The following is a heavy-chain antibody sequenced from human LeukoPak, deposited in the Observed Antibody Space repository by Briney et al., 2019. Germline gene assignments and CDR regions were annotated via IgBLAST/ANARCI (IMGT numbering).Heavy chain of an antibody. CDR2: IVGRGDVT. J-gene: IGHJ4*02. CDR3: ARVSTNYFDY. D-gene: IGHD5/OR15-5a*01. V-gene: IGHV3-23*01. CDR1: GFTFNSYT. Sequence: GESLRLSCTASGFTFNSYTMSWVRQAPGRGMEWISAIVGRGDVTDHADSVKGRFTISRDNAKESLYLHINSLRAEDTAIYYCARVSTNYFDYWGEGALVTVSS.